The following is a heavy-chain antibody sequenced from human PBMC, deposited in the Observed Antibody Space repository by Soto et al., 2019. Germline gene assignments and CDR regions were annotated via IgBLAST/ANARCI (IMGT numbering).Heavy chain of an antibody. Sequence: PGGSLRLSCAASGFTFSSYAMSWVRQAPGKGLEWVSAISGSGGSTYYADSVKGRFTISRDNSKNTLYLQMNSLRAEDTAVYYCAKALVQSTLGGVILDLYYYYGMDVWGQGTTVTVSS. CDR2: ISGSGGST. CDR3: AKALVQSTLGGVILDLYYYYGMDV. CDR1: GFTFSSYA. V-gene: IGHV3-23*01. J-gene: IGHJ6*02. D-gene: IGHD3-16*02.